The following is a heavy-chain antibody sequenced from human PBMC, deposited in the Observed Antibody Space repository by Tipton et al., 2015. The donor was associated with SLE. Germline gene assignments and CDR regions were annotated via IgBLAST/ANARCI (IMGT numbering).Heavy chain of an antibody. J-gene: IGHJ4*02. D-gene: IGHD7-27*01. CDR1: GGSFSGYY. CDR3: ARFRPTWGEATPHYFDF. Sequence: TLSLTCAVYGGSFSGYYWSWIRQHPERGLEWIGYIYHSGDIYYNPSLKSRIVMSVDSSKNQFSLNLASVTAADTAVYYCARFRPTWGEATPHYFDFWGRGTPVVVSS. V-gene: IGHV4-34*10. CDR2: IYHSGDI.